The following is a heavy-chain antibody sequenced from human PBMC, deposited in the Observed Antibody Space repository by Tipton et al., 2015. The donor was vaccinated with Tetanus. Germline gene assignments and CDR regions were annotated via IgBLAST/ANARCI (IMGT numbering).Heavy chain of an antibody. CDR2: TYYRSKWYN. Sequence: LRLSCAISGDSVSSNSAAWNWIRQSPSRGLEWLGRTYYRSKWYNDYAVSVKSRITINPDTSKNQFSLQLNSVTPEDTAVYYCARDRVAAAGTPLYYYYYGMDVWGQGTTVTVSS. CDR1: GDSVSSNSAA. D-gene: IGHD6-13*01. V-gene: IGHV6-1*01. CDR3: ARDRVAAAGTPLYYYYYGMDV. J-gene: IGHJ6*02.